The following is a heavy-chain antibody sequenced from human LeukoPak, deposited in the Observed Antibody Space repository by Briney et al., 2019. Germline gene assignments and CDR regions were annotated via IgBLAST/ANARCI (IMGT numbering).Heavy chain of an antibody. CDR1: GFTFSSYA. Sequence: GGSLRLSCAASGFTFSSYAMHWVRQAPGKGLEYVSAISSNGGSTYYANSVKGRFTISRDNAENSLYLQMNSLRAEDTDVYYCAREHYFYYMDGWGKGTTVTVSS. J-gene: IGHJ6*03. CDR3: AREHYFYYMDG. V-gene: IGHV3-64*01. CDR2: ISSNGGST.